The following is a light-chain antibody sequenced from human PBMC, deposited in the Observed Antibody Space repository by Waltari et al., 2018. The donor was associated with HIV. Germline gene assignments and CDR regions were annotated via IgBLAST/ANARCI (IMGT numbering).Light chain of an antibody. V-gene: IGLV2-8*01. Sequence: QSALTQPPSASGSPGQPVTIACTGTSSDVGGYNYVSWYQQYPGKAPKPMIYEVTKRAYGVPDRVSGSKSGNTASLTVSGLQAEDEADYYCSSYAGSNNYGVFGGGTRLTVL. CDR3: SSYAGSNNYGV. CDR1: SSDVGGYNY. CDR2: EVT. J-gene: IGLJ2*01.